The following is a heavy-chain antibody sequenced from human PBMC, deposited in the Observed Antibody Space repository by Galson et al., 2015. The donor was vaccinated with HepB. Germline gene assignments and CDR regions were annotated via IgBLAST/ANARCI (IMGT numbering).Heavy chain of an antibody. D-gene: IGHD4-17*01. CDR3: ARNADYGDSMGSLDY. J-gene: IGHJ4*02. Sequence: SLRLSCAASGFTFSSYSMNWVRQAPGKGLEWVSSISSSSSYIYYADSVKGRFTISRDNAKNSLYLQMNSLRAEDTAVYYCARNADYGDSMGSLDYWGQGTLVTVSS. CDR2: ISSSSSYI. V-gene: IGHV3-21*01. CDR1: GFTFSSYS.